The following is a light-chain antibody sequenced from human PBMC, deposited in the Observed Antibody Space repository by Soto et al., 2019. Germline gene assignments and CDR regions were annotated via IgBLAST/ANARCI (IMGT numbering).Light chain of an antibody. V-gene: IGKV3-15*01. Sequence: EIVMTQSPATLSVSPGERATLSCRASQSISSSLAWYQLKPGQAPRLLIYGASTRATGIPARFSGSGSGTEFTLTISSLQSEDFATYYCQQYNSYPYTFGQGTKLEIK. CDR2: GAS. CDR3: QQYNSYPYT. CDR1: QSISSS. J-gene: IGKJ2*01.